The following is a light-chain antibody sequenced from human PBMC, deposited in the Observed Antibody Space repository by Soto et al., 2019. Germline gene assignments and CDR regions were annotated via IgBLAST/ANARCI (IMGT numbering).Light chain of an antibody. V-gene: IGKV1-33*01. CDR1: QDISNY. CDR2: DAS. J-gene: IGKJ4*01. Sequence: IQRTQSQSSLSASVGDRVTITCQASQDISNYLNWYQQKPGKAPKLLIYDASNLETGVPSRFGGGGSGTDFTFTISSLQPEDIATYYCQQSDNHSLTFGGGTKVDIK. CDR3: QQSDNHSLT.